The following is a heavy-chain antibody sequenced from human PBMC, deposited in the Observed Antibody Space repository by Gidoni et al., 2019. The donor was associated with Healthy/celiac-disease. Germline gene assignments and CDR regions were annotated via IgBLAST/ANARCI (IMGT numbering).Heavy chain of an antibody. CDR1: GGSLSSYY. CDR3: ARAPGIAAAGFRNWYFDL. J-gene: IGHJ2*01. V-gene: IGHV4-4*07. CDR2: IYTSGST. D-gene: IGHD6-13*01. Sequence: QVPLPASGPGLVKPSATLSLTCTFSGGSLSSYYWSWIRQPAGKGLEWIGRIYTSGSTNYNPSLKSRVTMSVDTSKNQFSLKLSSVTAADTAVYYCARAPGIAAAGFRNWYFDLWGRGTLVTVSS.